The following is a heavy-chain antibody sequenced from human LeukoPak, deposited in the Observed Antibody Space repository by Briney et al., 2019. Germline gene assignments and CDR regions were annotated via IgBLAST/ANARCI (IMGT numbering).Heavy chain of an antibody. CDR3: ARDHGVEATGGAFDI. CDR1: GGSFSGYY. J-gene: IGHJ3*02. Sequence: SETLSLTCAVCGGSFSGYYWNWIRQPAGKGLEWIGRIYGSGSTNYSPSLKSRVTMSLDTSKNQFSLKLSSVTAADTAVYYCARDHGVEATGGAFDIWGQGTMVTVSS. CDR2: IYGSGST. V-gene: IGHV4-4*07. D-gene: IGHD2-15*01.